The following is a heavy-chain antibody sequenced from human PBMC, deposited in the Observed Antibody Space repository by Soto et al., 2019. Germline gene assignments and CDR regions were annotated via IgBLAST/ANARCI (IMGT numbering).Heavy chain of an antibody. CDR1: GDGGSSISVA. V-gene: IGHV6-1*01. D-gene: IGHD1-1*01. CDR2: TYYRSKW. J-gene: IGHJ6*03. CDR3: ARGSWDDVSGHYYMDV. Sequence: HTLSLTCDISGDGGSSISVAWNWIRQTPSRGLEWLGRTYYRSKWSISVKSRVTVNPDTFKNQFSLQLNSVTPEDTAVYYCARGSWDDVSGHYYMDVWGKGTTVTVSS.